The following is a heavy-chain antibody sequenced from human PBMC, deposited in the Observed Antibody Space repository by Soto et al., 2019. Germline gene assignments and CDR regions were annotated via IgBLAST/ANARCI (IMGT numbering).Heavy chain of an antibody. Sequence: QLQLQESGPGLVKPSETLSLTCTVSGDSISRSSYYWGWIRQPPGMGLEWIGSIYYSGSSYHSPSLKSRVTLSVDTSKNQISLKLTSVTAADTAVYYCARHTNWNAAFDAFEIWGQGTMVTVSA. J-gene: IGHJ3*02. CDR1: GDSISRSSYY. D-gene: IGHD1-1*01. V-gene: IGHV4-39*01. CDR3: ARHTNWNAAFDAFEI. CDR2: IYYSGSS.